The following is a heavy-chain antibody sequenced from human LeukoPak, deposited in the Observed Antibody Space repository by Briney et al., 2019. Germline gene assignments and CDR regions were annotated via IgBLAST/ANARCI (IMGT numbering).Heavy chain of an antibody. D-gene: IGHD3-22*01. J-gene: IGHJ4*02. CDR2: IYTSGST. CDR3: ASRRVDDSSGYYGTYYFDY. Sequence: SETLSLTCAVYGGSFSGHYWSWIRQPAGKGLEWIGRIYTSGSTNYNPSLKSRVTMSVDTSKNQFSLKLSSVTAADTAVYYCASRRVDDSSGYYGTYYFDYWGQGTLVTVSS. V-gene: IGHV4-59*10. CDR1: GGSFSGHY.